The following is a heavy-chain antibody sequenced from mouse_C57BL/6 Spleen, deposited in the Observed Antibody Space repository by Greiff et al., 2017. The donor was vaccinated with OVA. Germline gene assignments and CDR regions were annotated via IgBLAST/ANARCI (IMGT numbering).Heavy chain of an antibody. CDR3: TRWLTFDY. V-gene: IGHV14-1*01. CDR2: IDPEDGDT. J-gene: IGHJ2*01. Sequence: EVQVQQSGAELVRPGASVKLSCTASGFNIKDYYMHWVKQRPEQGLEWIGRIDPEDGDTEYAPKFQGKTTMSADTASNTAYLQLSSLTSEDTAVYYCTRWLTFDYWGQGTTLTVSS. CDR1: GFNIKDYY. D-gene: IGHD2-3*01.